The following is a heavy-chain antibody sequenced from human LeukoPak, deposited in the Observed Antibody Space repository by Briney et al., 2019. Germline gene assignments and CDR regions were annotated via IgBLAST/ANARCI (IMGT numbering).Heavy chain of an antibody. CDR3: ARVRDSSGFYTGAFDI. J-gene: IGHJ3*02. CDR1: GYTFTAYY. Sequence: GASVRVSCKASGYTFTAYYIHWVRQAPEQGLEWMGRIIPILGIPNYAQKFQGRVTITADKSTTTAYMELSSLRSDDTAVYYCARVRDSSGFYTGAFDIWGQGTMVTVSS. D-gene: IGHD3-22*01. CDR2: IIPILGIP. V-gene: IGHV1-69*04.